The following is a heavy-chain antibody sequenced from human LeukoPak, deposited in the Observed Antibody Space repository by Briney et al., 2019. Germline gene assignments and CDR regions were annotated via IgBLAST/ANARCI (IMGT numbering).Heavy chain of an antibody. CDR3: ARDWDGSGSSWFDP. Sequence: SETLSLTCTVYGGSISSGSYYWSWIRQPAGKVLEWIGRIYTSGSTNYNPSLKSRVTISVDTSKNQFSLKLSSVTAADTAVYYCARDWDGSGSSWFDPWGQGTLVTVSS. D-gene: IGHD3-10*01. CDR2: IYTSGST. V-gene: IGHV4-61*02. CDR1: GGSISSGSYY. J-gene: IGHJ5*02.